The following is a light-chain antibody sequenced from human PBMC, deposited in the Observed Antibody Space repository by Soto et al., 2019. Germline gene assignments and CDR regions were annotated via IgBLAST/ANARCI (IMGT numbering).Light chain of an antibody. J-gene: IGKJ1*01. CDR1: QSFSNNY. CDR2: GAS. CDR3: QQYSRLST. Sequence: EIVLTQSPGTLSLSPGERATLSCRTSQSFSNNYLAWYQQKPGQAPRLLIYGASSRATGIPDRFSGSGSGTDFTLTISRLEPEDFAVYYCQQYSRLSTFGQGTKLDIK. V-gene: IGKV3-20*01.